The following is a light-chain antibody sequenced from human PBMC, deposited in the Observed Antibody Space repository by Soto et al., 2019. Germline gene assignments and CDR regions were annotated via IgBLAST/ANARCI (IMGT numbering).Light chain of an antibody. V-gene: IGKV4-1*01. CDR3: QQYYSTPWT. J-gene: IGKJ1*01. CDR2: WAS. CDR1: QSVFSNSNNKKY. Sequence: DIVMTQSADSLAVSLGERATINCKSSQSVFSNSNNKKYLAWYQQKPGQPPKLLIHWASIRESGVPDRFSGSGSGTDFTLTINSRQAEDVAVYYCQQYYSTPWTFGQGTKVDIK.